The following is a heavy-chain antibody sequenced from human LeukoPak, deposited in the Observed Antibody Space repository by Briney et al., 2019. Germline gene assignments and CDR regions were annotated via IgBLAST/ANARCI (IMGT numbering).Heavy chain of an antibody. CDR3: ARGYCSGGSCVTLDY. J-gene: IGHJ4*02. Sequence: SETLSLTCAVYGGSFSGYYWSWIRQLPGKGLEWIGEINHSGSTNYNPSLKSRVTISVDTSKNQFSLKLSSVTAADTAVYYCARGYCSGGSCVTLDYWGQGTLVTVSS. CDR2: INHSGST. D-gene: IGHD2-15*01. V-gene: IGHV4-34*01. CDR1: GGSFSGYY.